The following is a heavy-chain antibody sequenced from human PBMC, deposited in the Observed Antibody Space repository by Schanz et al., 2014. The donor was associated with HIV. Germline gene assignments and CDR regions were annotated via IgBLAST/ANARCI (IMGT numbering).Heavy chain of an antibody. V-gene: IGHV3-30*18. CDR3: AKGLTIWLQPPFDY. D-gene: IGHD5-12*01. CDR2: ISYDGRNK. Sequence: QVQLVESGGGVVQPGRSLRLSCAASGFTFNSYGMHWVRQAPGKGLEWVSVISYDGRNKYYADSVKGRFTMSRDNSKNTLYLQMNRLRADDTAVYYCAKGLTIWLQPPFDYWGQGTLVTVSS. J-gene: IGHJ4*02. CDR1: GFTFNSYG.